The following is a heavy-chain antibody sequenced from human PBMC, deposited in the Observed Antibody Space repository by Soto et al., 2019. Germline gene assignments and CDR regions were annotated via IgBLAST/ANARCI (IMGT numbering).Heavy chain of an antibody. V-gene: IGHV3-74*01. Sequence: GSLRLSCAASGFTFTSYWVHWVRQAPGKGLVWVSRINSDGTTANYADSVTGRFTISRDNAKNTVYLQMNSLRVEDTAVYYCARGIKNYYGVDVWGQGTTVTVSS. CDR3: ARGIKNYYGVDV. CDR2: INSDGTTA. CDR1: GFTFTSYW. J-gene: IGHJ6*02.